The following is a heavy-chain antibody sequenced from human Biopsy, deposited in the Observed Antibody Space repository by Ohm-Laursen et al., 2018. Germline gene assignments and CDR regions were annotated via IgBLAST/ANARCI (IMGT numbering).Heavy chain of an antibody. CDR2: FDLDDGET. CDR3: ATNIRGGELEPWKGHYYGMDV. D-gene: IGHD1-1*01. Sequence: SVKVSCKVSGYSLIELSMYWVRQAPGKGLEWMGSFDLDDGETINVQRFQGRVTMTADTSTDTAYMEMSGLRSDDTAVYYCATNIRGGELEPWKGHYYGMDVWGRGTTVIVSS. V-gene: IGHV1-24*01. CDR1: GYSLIELS. J-gene: IGHJ6*02.